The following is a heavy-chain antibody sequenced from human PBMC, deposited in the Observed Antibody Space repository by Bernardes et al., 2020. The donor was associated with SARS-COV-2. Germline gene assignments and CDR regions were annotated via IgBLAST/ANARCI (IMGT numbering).Heavy chain of an antibody. Sequence: GGSLRLSCAASGFTFSSYAMSWVRQAPGKGLEWVSAISGSGGSTYYADSVKGRFTISRDNSKNTLYLQMNSLRAEDTAVYYCAKGMASGIYVYYYMDVWGKGTTVTVSS. CDR3: AKGMASGIYVYYYMDV. D-gene: IGHD3-10*01. J-gene: IGHJ6*03. CDR1: GFTFSSYA. V-gene: IGHV3-23*01. CDR2: ISGSGGST.